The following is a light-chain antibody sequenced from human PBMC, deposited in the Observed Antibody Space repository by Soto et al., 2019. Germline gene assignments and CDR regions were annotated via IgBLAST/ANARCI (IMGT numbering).Light chain of an antibody. CDR1: SSNIGNNY. V-gene: IGLV1-51*01. CDR2: DNN. Sequence: QSVLPQPPSVSVAPGQKVTISCSGSSSNIGNNYVSWYQQLPGTAPKLLIYDNNKRPSGIPDRFSGSKSGTSATLGIAGLQTGDEADYYCGTWDSSLSAMVFGGGTKLTVL. J-gene: IGLJ2*01. CDR3: GTWDSSLSAMV.